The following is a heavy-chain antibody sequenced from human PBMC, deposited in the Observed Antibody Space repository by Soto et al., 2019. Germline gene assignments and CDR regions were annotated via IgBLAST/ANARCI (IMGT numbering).Heavy chain of an antibody. D-gene: IGHD3-9*01. V-gene: IGHV1-69*01. CDR3: ASWDYDVLIGYSYDN. J-gene: IGHJ4*02. CDR2: IIPMIPRT. CDR1: GGTFNNYG. Sequence: QVQLVQSGAEVKKPGSSVKVSCKASGGTFNNYGMGWVRQAPGQGLEWMGGIIPMIPRTNYAQKFQGRVTLTADASRSTAYMELRSLRSADTAVYYCASWDYDVLIGYSYDNWGQGTLVTVSS.